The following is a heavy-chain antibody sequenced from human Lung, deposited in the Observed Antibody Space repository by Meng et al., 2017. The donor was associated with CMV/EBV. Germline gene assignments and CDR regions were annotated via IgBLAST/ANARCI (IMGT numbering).Heavy chain of an antibody. CDR1: GYTLTTYG. CDR2: VNPYNGDG. J-gene: IGHJ6*02. V-gene: IGHV1-8*01. Sequence: SVXVSWKASGYTLTTYGINWVRQAPGQGLEWMGWVNPYNGDGGYAQRFQGRVTVTTDTSINTAYLELTSLRSDDTAVYYCVRAVHGLEIWGQGTTVTVSS. CDR3: VRAVHGLEI. D-gene: IGHD4-17*01.